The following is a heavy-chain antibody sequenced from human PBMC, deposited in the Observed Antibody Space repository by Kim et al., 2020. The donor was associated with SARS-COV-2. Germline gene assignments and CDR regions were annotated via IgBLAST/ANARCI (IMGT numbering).Heavy chain of an antibody. CDR1: GGSFSGYY. Sequence: SETLSLTCAVYGGSFSGYYWSWIRQPPGKGLEWIGEINHSGSTNYNPSLKSRVTISVDTSKNQFSLKLSSVTAADTAVYYCARGGEDGYIDYFDYWGQGT. J-gene: IGHJ4*02. D-gene: IGHD5-12*01. V-gene: IGHV4-34*01. CDR2: INHSGST. CDR3: ARGGEDGYIDYFDY.